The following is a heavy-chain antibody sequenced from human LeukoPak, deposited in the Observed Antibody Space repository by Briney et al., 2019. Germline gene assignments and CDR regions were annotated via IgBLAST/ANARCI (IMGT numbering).Heavy chain of an antibody. CDR2: IYTSGST. V-gene: IGHV4-61*02. J-gene: IGHJ3*02. D-gene: IGHD3-3*01. CDR3: ARHVPRGFLEWFHAFDI. Sequence: PSETLSLTCTVSGGSISSGSYYWSWIRQPAGKGLEWIGRIYTSGSTNYNPSLKSRVTISVDTSKNQFSLKLSSVTAADTAVYYCARHVPRGFLEWFHAFDIWGQGTMVTVSS. CDR1: GGSISSGSYY.